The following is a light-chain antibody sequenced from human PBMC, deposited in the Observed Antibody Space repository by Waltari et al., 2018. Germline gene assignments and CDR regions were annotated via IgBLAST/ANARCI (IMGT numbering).Light chain of an antibody. V-gene: IGLV3-19*01. CDR1: SLATFY. CDR3: NSRDTSGKHVL. CDR2: GKN. Sequence: SSELTQDPVVSVALGQTVTITCKGRSLATFYANWYQQRAWQAPVLVFYGKNSRPSGIPYRFSGSNSGNSASLTITGTQAEDEAAYYCNSRDTSGKHVLFGGGTKLTVL. J-gene: IGLJ2*01.